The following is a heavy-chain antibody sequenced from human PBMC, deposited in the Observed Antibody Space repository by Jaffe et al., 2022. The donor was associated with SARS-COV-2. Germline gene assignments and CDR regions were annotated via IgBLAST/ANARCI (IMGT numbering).Heavy chain of an antibody. CDR2: LYYSGSA. Sequence: QLQLQQSGPGLVKPSETLSLTCTVSGASISSTNYYWVWIRQSPGKGLEWIGSLYYSGSAYYNPSLKSRVSTAVDTSKNQFSLKLSSVTAADTAVYYCARHNDFGGANWFDPWGQGTLVTVSS. D-gene: IGHD3-10*01. CDR1: GASISSTNYY. V-gene: IGHV4-39*01. CDR3: ARHNDFGGANWFDP. J-gene: IGHJ5*02.